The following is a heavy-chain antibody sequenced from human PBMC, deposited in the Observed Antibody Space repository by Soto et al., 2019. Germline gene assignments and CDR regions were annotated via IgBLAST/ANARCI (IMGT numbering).Heavy chain of an antibody. J-gene: IGHJ4*02. CDR2: MSNSGDEI. Sequence: GGSLRLSCAASGFTFRTYAMGWVRQAPGKGLDWVSVMSNSGDEIYYADSVKGRFTISRDNFENTLYLQMTSLRAEDTAVYYCVKDAARTSGWYYFDHWGQGAMVTVYS. V-gene: IGHV3-23*01. CDR3: VKDAARTSGWYYFDH. D-gene: IGHD6-19*01. CDR1: GFTFRTYA.